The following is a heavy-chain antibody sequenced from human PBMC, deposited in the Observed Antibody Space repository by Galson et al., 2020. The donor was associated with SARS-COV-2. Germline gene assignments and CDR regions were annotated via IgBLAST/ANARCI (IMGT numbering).Heavy chain of an antibody. CDR1: GFTFRNYA. J-gene: IGHJ4*02. V-gene: IGHV3-64D*08. CDR3: VKEGRTGWYYFDY. CDR2: ISDSGGNT. Sequence: GGSLRLSCPASGFTFRNYAMHWVRQAPGKGLEYLSGISDSGGNTYYADSVKGRFTISRDNSKDTLYLQMSSLKPEDTAVNYCVKEGRTGWYYFDYWGQGTLLTVSS. D-gene: IGHD6-19*01.